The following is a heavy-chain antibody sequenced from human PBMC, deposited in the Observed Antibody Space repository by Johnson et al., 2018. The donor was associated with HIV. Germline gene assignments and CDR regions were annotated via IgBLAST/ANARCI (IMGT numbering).Heavy chain of an antibody. CDR3: AREAATTFWGWDAFDI. Sequence: QVQLVESGGGVVQPGRSLRLSCAASGFTFSSYAMHWVRQAPGKGLEWVAVISYDGSNKYYADSVKGRLTISRDNSKNTLYLQMNSLRAEDTAVYYCAREAATTFWGWDAFDIWGQGTMVTISS. CDR1: GFTFSSYA. CDR2: ISYDGSNK. J-gene: IGHJ3*02. V-gene: IGHV3-30*04. D-gene: IGHD3-10*02.